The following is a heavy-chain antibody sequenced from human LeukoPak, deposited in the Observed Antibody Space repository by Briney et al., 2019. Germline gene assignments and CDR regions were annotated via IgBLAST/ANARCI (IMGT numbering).Heavy chain of an antibody. D-gene: IGHD6-13*01. V-gene: IGHV4-30-2*01. CDR2: IYHSGST. J-gene: IGHJ4*02. Sequence: SETLSLTCAVSGGSISSGDYSWSWIRQPPGKGLEWIGYIYHSGSTYYNPSLKSRVTISVDRSKNQFSLKLSSVTAADTAVYYCAGSIAAAGTAVFDYWGQGTLVTVSS. CDR1: GGSISSGDYS. CDR3: AGSIAAAGTAVFDY.